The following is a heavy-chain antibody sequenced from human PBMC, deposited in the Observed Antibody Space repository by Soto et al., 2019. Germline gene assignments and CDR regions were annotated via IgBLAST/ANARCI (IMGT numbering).Heavy chain of an antibody. D-gene: IGHD2-15*01. CDR2: IYYSGST. Sequence: PSETLSLTCTVSGGSISSSSYYWGWIRQPPGKGLEWIGSIYYSGSTYYNPSLKSRVTISVDTSKNQFSLKLSSVTAADTAVYYCARQDRAREDTYGMDVWGQGTTVTVSS. CDR1: GGSISSSSYY. J-gene: IGHJ6*02. CDR3: ARQDRAREDTYGMDV. V-gene: IGHV4-39*01.